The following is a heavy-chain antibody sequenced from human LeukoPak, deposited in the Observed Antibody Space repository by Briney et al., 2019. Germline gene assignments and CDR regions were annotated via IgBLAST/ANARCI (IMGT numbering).Heavy chain of an antibody. J-gene: IGHJ4*02. CDR1: GYTFTSYG. Sequence: ASVKVSCKASGYTFTSYGISWVRQAPGQGLEWMGWTSTYNGNTNYAQKLQGRVTMTTDTSTSTAYMDLRSLRSDDTAVYYCARDLGTYYYDSSGYLLWGQGTLVTVSS. D-gene: IGHD3-22*01. CDR3: ARDLGTYYYDSSGYLL. V-gene: IGHV1-18*01. CDR2: TSTYNGNT.